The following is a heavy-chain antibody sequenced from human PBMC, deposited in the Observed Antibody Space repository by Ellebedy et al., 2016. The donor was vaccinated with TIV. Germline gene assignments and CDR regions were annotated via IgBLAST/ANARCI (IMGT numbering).Heavy chain of an antibody. CDR3: ARQADYYSGSGTHWFDP. Sequence: AASVKVSCKASGYTFTSYAIHWVRQAPGQSLEWMGWINTGNGNPKYSQKFQGRVTITRDTSARTAYMELSSLTSEDTAVYYCARQADYYSGSGTHWFDPWGQGTLVTVSS. CDR2: INTGNGNP. J-gene: IGHJ5*02. CDR1: GYTFTSYA. V-gene: IGHV1-3*04. D-gene: IGHD3-10*01.